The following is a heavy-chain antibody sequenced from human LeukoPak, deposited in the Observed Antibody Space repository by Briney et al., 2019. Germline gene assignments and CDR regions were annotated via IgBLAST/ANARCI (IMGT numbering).Heavy chain of an antibody. V-gene: IGHV3-9*01. Sequence: GGFLRLSCAASGFTFDDYAMHWVRQAPGKGLEWVSGISWSSGSIGYADSVKGRFTISRDNAKNSLYLQMNSLRAEDTALYYCAKDSVLGYCTSTSCIGSGMDVWDQGTTVTVSS. CDR2: ISWSSGSI. CDR3: AKDSVLGYCTSTSCIGSGMDV. D-gene: IGHD2-2*01. CDR1: GFTFDDYA. J-gene: IGHJ6*02.